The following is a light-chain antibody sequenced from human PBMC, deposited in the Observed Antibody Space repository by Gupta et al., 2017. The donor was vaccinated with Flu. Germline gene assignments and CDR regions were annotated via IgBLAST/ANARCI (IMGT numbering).Light chain of an antibody. J-gene: IGKJ2*01. CDR3: QQRGDSPIYT. V-gene: IGKV3-11*01. CDR2: DAS. Sequence: EIVSTQSPATLSLSPGERATLSCRASQSINKYLAWYQQKPGQAPRLLIYDASNRATGIPARFSGSWSGTDFTLTINSLEPEDFAVYYCQQRGDSPIYTFGQGTRLEIK. CDR1: QSINKY.